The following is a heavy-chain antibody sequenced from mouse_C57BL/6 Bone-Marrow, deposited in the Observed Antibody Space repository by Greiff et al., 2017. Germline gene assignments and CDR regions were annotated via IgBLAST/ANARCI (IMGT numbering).Heavy chain of an antibody. D-gene: IGHD1-1*01. CDR1: GFTFSSYG. CDR3: ARLTTVVDAMDY. J-gene: IGHJ4*01. Sequence: EVKLVESGGDLVKPGGSLKLSCAASGFTFSSYGMSWVRQTPDKRLEWVATIRSGGSYTYYPDSVKGRFTISRDNAKNTLYLQMSSLKSEDTAMYYCARLTTVVDAMDYWGQGTSVTVSS. V-gene: IGHV5-6*01. CDR2: IRSGGSYT.